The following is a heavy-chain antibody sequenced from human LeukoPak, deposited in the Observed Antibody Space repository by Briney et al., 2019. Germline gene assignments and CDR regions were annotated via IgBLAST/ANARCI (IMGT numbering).Heavy chain of an antibody. J-gene: IGHJ6*02. CDR2: VWDDGSNK. V-gene: IGHV3-33*01. CDR3: ARDVVAATQTFSYGMDV. CDR1: GFIFSSFG. D-gene: IGHD2-15*01. Sequence: GGSLSLSCAASGFIFSSFGIHWVRQAPGKGLEWGAIVWDDGSNKYYADSVKGRFTISRDNSKNTLYLQMNSLRAEDTAVYYCARDVVAATQTFSYGMDVWGQGTTVTVSS.